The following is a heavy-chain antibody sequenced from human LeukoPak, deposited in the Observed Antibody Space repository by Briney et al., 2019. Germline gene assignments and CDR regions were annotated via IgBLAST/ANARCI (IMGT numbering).Heavy chain of an antibody. CDR2: INHSGST. CDR3: ARSGPMPDNPRYFDY. J-gene: IGHJ4*02. D-gene: IGHD2-2*01. Sequence: SETLSLTCAVYGGSFSGYYWSWIRQPPGRGLEWIGEINHSGSTNYNPSLKSRVTISVDTSKNQFSLKLSSVTAADTAVYYCARSGPMPDNPRYFDYWGQGTLVTVSS. CDR1: GGSFSGYY. V-gene: IGHV4-34*01.